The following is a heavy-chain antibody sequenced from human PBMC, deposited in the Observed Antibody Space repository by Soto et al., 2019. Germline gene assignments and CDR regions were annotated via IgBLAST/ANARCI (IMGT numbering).Heavy chain of an antibody. Sequence: QLQLQESGPGLVKPSETLSLTCTVSGGSISSSSYYWGWIRQPPGKGLEWIGSIYYSGSTYYNPSLKSRVTISVDTSKNQFSLNLSSVTAADTAVYYCARMGAVAGPDEAWGQGTLVTVSS. J-gene: IGHJ4*02. V-gene: IGHV4-39*01. D-gene: IGHD6-19*01. CDR2: IYYSGST. CDR3: ARMGAVAGPDEA. CDR1: GGSISSSSYY.